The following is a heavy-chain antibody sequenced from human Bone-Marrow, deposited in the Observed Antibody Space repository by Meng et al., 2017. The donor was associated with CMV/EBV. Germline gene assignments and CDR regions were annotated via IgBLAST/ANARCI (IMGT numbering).Heavy chain of an antibody. D-gene: IGHD3-3*01. CDR1: GFTFSSYA. CDR3: ARDWSGGNSGFLDF. CDR2: IYSGGSST. Sequence: GGSLRLSCAASGFTFSSYAMSWVRQAPGKGLEWVSVIYSGGSSTYYADSVKGRFTIFRDNSKNTLYLQMNSLRADDTAVYYCARDWSGGNSGFLDFWGQGTPVTVSS. V-gene: IGHV3-23*03. J-gene: IGHJ4*02.